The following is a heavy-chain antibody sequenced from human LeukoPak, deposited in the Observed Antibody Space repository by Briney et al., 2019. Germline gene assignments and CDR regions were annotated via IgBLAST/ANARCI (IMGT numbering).Heavy chain of an antibody. Sequence: GGSLRLSCAASGLTFSSYGMHWVRQAPGKGLEWVAFIRYDGSNKYYADSVKGRFTISRDNSKNTLYLQMNSLRAEDTAVYYCARDGGRFYYYYYMDVWGKGTTVTVSS. CDR3: ARDGGRFYYYYYMDV. J-gene: IGHJ6*03. V-gene: IGHV3-30*02. CDR1: GLTFSSYG. D-gene: IGHD2-15*01. CDR2: IRYDGSNK.